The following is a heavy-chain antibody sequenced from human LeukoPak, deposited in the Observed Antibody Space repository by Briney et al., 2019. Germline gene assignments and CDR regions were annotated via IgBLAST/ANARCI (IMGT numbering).Heavy chain of an antibody. CDR3: ARGSGGIYYGGIDY. CDR2: IYHSGST. Sequence: SETLSLTCAVSGGSISSDGDSWSWIRQPPGKGLEWIGYIYHSGSTYYNPSLKSRATISVDRSKNQFSLNLSSATAADTAVYYCARGSGGIYYGGIDYWGQGTLVIVSS. J-gene: IGHJ4*02. V-gene: IGHV4-30-2*01. D-gene: IGHD1-26*01. CDR1: GGSISSDGDS.